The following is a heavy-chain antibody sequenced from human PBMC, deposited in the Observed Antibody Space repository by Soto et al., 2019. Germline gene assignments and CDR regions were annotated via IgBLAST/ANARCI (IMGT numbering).Heavy chain of an antibody. J-gene: IGHJ4*02. D-gene: IGHD6-13*01. CDR2: ITSSGTTV. CDR1: GFTFSSYS. V-gene: IGHV3-48*02. Sequence: EVHLVESGGGLVQPGGSLRLSCAASGFTFSSYSLNWVRQAPGKGLAWVSYITSSGTTVYYADSVRGRFTISRDNAKNSLYLQRNSMRDDDTSVYYCARGSSNWAYYFDFWGQGTLVTVSS. CDR3: ARGSSNWAYYFDF.